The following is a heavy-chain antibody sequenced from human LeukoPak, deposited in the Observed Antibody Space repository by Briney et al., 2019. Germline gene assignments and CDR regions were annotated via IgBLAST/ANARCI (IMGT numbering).Heavy chain of an antibody. CDR2: IRSNDYGGTT. V-gene: IGHV3-49*03. J-gene: IGHJ4*02. CDR3: VRGSYQFEY. D-gene: IGHD1-26*01. CDR1: GFTFSDYD. Sequence: GGSLRLSCPGFGFTFSDYDMTWFRQAPGKGLEWVGSIRSNDYGGTTECAASVRGRFTISRDDSKTSAHLQMNSLNIEDTALYYCVRGSYQFEYWGQGTLVTVS.